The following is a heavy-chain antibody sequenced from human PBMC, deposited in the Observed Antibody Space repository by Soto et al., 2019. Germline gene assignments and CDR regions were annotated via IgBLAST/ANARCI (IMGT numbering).Heavy chain of an antibody. CDR3: ASASIAARSGLDY. J-gene: IGHJ4*02. CDR2: IWYDGSNK. CDR1: GFTFSSYG. V-gene: IGHV3-33*01. D-gene: IGHD6-6*01. Sequence: PGGSLRLSCAASGFTFSSYGMHWVRQAPGKGLEWVAVIWYDGSNKYYADSVKGRFTISRDNSKNTLYLQMNSLRAEDTAVYHCASASIAARSGLDYWGQGTLVTVSS.